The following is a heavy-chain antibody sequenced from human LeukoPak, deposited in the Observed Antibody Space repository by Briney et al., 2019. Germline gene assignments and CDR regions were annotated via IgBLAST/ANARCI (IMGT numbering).Heavy chain of an antibody. J-gene: IGHJ4*02. CDR1: GGSFSGYY. D-gene: IGHD3-22*01. V-gene: IGHV4-34*01. Sequence: SETLSLTCAVYGGSFSGYYWSWIRQPPGKGLEWIGEINHSGSTNYNPSLKSRVTISVDTSKNQFSLKLSSVTAADTAVYYCARDWSFGYYDSSGYYSPFDYWGQGTLVTVSS. CDR2: INHSGST. CDR3: ARDWSFGYYDSSGYYSPFDY.